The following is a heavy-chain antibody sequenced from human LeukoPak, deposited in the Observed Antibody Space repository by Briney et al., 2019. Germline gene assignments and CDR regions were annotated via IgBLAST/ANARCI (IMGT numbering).Heavy chain of an antibody. CDR1: GGSISSSSYY. CDR3: ARQRITMVRGPPNWFDP. CDR2: IYYSGST. V-gene: IGHV4-39*01. Sequence: PSETLSLTCTVSGGSISSSSYYWGWIRQPPGKGLEWIGSIYYSGSTYYNPSLKSRVTISVDTSKNQFSLKLSSVTAADTAVYYCARQRITMVRGPPNWFDPWGQGTLVTVSS. D-gene: IGHD3-10*01. J-gene: IGHJ5*02.